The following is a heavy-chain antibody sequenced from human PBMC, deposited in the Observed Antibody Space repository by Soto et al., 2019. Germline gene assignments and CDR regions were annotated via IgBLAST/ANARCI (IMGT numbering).Heavy chain of an antibody. CDR1: GYTLTELS. J-gene: IGHJ6*02. V-gene: IGHV1-24*01. Sequence: ASVKVSCKVSGYTLTELSMHWVRQAPGKGLEWMGGFDPEDGETIYAQKFQGRVTMTEDTSTDTAYMELSSLRSEDTAVYYCAADHIVVVRGAPNYYYDYYGMDVWGQGTTVTVSS. CDR3: AADHIVVVRGAPNYYYDYYGMDV. CDR2: FDPEDGET. D-gene: IGHD2-2*01.